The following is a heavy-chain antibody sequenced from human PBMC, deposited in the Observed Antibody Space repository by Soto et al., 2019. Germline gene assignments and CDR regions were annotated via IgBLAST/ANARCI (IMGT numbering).Heavy chain of an antibody. CDR1: ADTFANYG. V-gene: IGHV1-18*01. D-gene: IGHD2-15*01. CDR2: ITPSNGDT. CDR3: ARLAPCSGGNCYSRPLDS. Sequence: QVPLLQSGAEAKKPGASVKVSCKASADTFANYGIIWVRQAPGQGPEWMGWITPSNGDTNYAQKFQGRVIMTTDTSTSTAYMEVRSLRSDDTAVYYCARLAPCSGGNCYSRPLDSWGQGTLVTVSS. J-gene: IGHJ4*02.